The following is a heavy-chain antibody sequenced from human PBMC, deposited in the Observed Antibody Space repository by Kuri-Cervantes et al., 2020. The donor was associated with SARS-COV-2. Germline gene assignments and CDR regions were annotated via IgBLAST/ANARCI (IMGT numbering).Heavy chain of an antibody. CDR1: RFTFNKYD. Sequence: GSLRLSCAASRFTFNKYDLIWVRQAPGKGLEWVSDISISGGDTHYADSVRGRFTISRDNSKNTLYLQVNSLRAEDTAVYFCAKVNGILGSAWYGRAHFDYWGQGTLVTVSS. CDR3: AKVNGILGSAWYGRAHFDY. J-gene: IGHJ4*02. D-gene: IGHD6-19*01. V-gene: IGHV3-23*01. CDR2: ISISGGDT.